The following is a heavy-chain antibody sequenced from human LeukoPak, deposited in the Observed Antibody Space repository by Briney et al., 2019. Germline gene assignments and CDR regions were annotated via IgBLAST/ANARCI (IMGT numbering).Heavy chain of an antibody. CDR3: ARGGLTTASFDY. V-gene: IGHV1-69*13. J-gene: IGHJ4*02. CDR1: GGTFSSYA. Sequence: SVKVSCKASGGTFSSYAISWVRQAPGQGLEWMGGIIPIFGTANYAQKFQGRATITADESTSTAYMELSSLRSGDTAVYYCARGGLTTASFDYWGQGTLVTVSS. CDR2: IIPIFGTA. D-gene: IGHD4-11*01.